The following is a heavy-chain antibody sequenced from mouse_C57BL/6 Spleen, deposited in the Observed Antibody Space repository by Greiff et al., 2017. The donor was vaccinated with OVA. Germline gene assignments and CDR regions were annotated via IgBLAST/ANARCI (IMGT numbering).Heavy chain of an antibody. CDR1: GYSITSGYY. Sequence: DVQLQESGPGLVKPSQSLSLTCSVTGYSITSGYYWNWIRQFPGNKLEWMGYISYDGSNNYNPSLKNRISITRDTSKNQFFLKLNSVTTEDTATYYCARGDGPWGQGTSVTVSS. CDR3: ARGDGP. J-gene: IGHJ4*01. V-gene: IGHV3-6*01. CDR2: ISYDGSN. D-gene: IGHD1-2*01.